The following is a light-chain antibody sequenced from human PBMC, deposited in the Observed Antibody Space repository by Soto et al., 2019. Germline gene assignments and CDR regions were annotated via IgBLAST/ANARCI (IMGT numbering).Light chain of an antibody. CDR1: QSLVHSDGIAY. V-gene: IGKV2-30*02. J-gene: IGKJ5*01. Sequence: DIVMTQSPLPLHVTPGEPTSISCRSNQSLVHSDGIAYFSWFQQRPGRSPRRLIYKVSNRDSGVPARFSGSGSGTDFALKISRVEAEDVGVYYCMQGTHWPITFGQGTRLEIK. CDR3: MQGTHWPIT. CDR2: KVS.